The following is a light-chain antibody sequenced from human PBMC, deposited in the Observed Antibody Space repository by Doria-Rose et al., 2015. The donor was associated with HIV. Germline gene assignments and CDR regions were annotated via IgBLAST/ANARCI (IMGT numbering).Light chain of an antibody. CDR2: LGS. CDR1: QSLLHSNGYNY. CDR3: FQALQTPRT. V-gene: IGKV2-28*01. J-gene: IGKJ1*01. Sequence: DIVMTQSPLSLPVTPGEPASISCWSSQSLLHSNGYNYLDWYLQKPRQSPQLLIYLGSNRASGVPDRISGNGSGTNFTLKISRVEAEDVGVYYCFQALQTPRTFGQGTKVEIK.